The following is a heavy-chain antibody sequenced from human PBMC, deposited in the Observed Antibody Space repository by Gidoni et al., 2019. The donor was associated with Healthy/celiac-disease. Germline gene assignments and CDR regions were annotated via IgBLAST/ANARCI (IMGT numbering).Heavy chain of an antibody. V-gene: IGHV7-4-1*02. J-gene: IGHJ5*02. CDR2: INTNTGNP. D-gene: IGHD3-10*01. CDR3: AREGQDYYGSGRRRSPRGWFDP. Sequence: QVQLVQSGSELKKPGASVKVSCKASGYTFTSYAMNWVRQAPGQGLEWMGWINTNTGNPTYAQGFTGRFVFSLDTSVSTAYLQISSLKAEDTAVYYCAREGQDYYGSGRRRSPRGWFDPWGQGTLVTVSS. CDR1: GYTFTSYA.